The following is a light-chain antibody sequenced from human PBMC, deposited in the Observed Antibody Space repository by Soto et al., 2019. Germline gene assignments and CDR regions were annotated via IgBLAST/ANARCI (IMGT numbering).Light chain of an antibody. V-gene: IGLV3-1*01. J-gene: IGLJ2*01. CDR2: QDN. CDR1: KLGDKY. CDR3: QAWDSRTEV. Sequence: SYELTQPPSVSVSPGQTASITCSGDKLGDKYACWYQQKPGQSPVLVIYQDNKRPSGIPERFSGSNSGNTATLTISGTQAMDEADYYCQAWDSRTEVFGGGTKVTVL.